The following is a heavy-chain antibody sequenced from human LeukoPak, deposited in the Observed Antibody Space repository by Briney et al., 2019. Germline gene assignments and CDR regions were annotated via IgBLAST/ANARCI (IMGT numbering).Heavy chain of an antibody. CDR3: ARAADDILTASGSDYFDY. CDR2: NYYTGST. D-gene: IGHD3-9*01. V-gene: IGHV4-59*01. Sequence: SETLSLTCTVSGGSISSYYWTWVRQPPGKGLEWIGYNYYTGSTNYNPSLKSRVTISVDTSKNQLSLKLSSVTAADTAVYYCARAADDILTASGSDYFDYWGQGTLVTVSS. J-gene: IGHJ4*02. CDR1: GGSISSYY.